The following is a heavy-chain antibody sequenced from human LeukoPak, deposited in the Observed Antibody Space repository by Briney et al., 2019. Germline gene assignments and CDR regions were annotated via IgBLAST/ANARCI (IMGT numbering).Heavy chain of an antibody. J-gene: IGHJ4*02. CDR1: GGSFSGYY. Sequence: SETLSLTCAVYGGSFSGYYWSWIRQPPGKGLEWIGEINHSGSTNYNPSLKSRVTISVDTSKNQFSLKLSSVTAADTAVYYCARDGGVPSLDPTPPGPISYWGRGPLVTVSS. D-gene: IGHD3-16*01. V-gene: IGHV4-34*01. CDR2: INHSGST. CDR3: ARDGGVPSLDPTPPGPISY.